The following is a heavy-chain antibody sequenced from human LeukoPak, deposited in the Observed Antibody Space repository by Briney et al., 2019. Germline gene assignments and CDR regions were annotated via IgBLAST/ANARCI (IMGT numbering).Heavy chain of an antibody. D-gene: IGHD3-22*01. CDR2: ISAYNGNT. CDR1: GYTFTSYG. CDR3: ARDIKGQYYYDSSGYYSLYYYYGMDV. Sequence: ASVKVSCKASGYTFTSYGISWVRQAPGQGLVWIGWISAYNGNTNYAQKLQGRVIMTTDTSTSSAYMELRSLRSDETAVYYCARDIKGQYYYDSSGYYSLYYYYGMDVWGQGTTVTVSS. V-gene: IGHV1-18*01. J-gene: IGHJ6*02.